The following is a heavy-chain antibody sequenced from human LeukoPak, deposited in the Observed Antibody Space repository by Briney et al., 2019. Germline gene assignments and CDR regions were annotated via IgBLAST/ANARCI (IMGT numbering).Heavy chain of an antibody. V-gene: IGHV3-15*01. J-gene: IGHJ4*02. CDR3: TTEVYSDSSGYYSFDY. Sequence: GGSLRLSCAASGFTFSNAWMSWVRQAPGKGLEWVGRTKSKTDGGTTDYAAPVKGRFTTSRDDSKNTLYLQMNSLKTEDTAVYYCTTEVYSDSSGYYSFDYWGQGTLVTVSS. D-gene: IGHD3-22*01. CDR1: GFTFSNAW. CDR2: TKSKTDGGTT.